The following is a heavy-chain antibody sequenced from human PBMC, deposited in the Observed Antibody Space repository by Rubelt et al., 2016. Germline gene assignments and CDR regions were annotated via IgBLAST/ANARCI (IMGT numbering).Heavy chain of an antibody. V-gene: IGHV1-69*06. D-gene: IGHD4-17*01. J-gene: IGHJ4*02. Sequence: QVQLVQSGAEVKKPGSSVKVSCKASGGTFSSYAISWVRQAPGQGLEWMGGILPIFGTANYAQKFQGRGTMTRETATSTGYMELSSLRSEDTAVYYCARAASTVTTLLDLGYWGQGTLVTVSS. CDR1: GGTFSSYA. CDR3: ARAASTVTTLLDLGY. CDR2: ILPIFGTA.